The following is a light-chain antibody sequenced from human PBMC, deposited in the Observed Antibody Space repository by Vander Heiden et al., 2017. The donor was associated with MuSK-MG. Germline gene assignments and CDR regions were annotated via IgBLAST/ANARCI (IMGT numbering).Light chain of an antibody. V-gene: IGKV1-8*01. Sequence: AIRMTQTPSSFSASTGDRVTITCRTSQGISSYLAWYQQKPGKAPKLLIYAASTLQSGVPSRFSGSGSGTDFTLTISCLQSEDFATYYCQQYDSYPYTFGQGTKVEIK. CDR3: QQYDSYPYT. CDR1: QGISSY. CDR2: AAS. J-gene: IGKJ2*01.